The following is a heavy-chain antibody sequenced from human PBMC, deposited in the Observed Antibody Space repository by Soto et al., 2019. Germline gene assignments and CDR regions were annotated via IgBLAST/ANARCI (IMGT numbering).Heavy chain of an antibody. CDR3: ASAPYYDFWSGSKYYYGMDV. Sequence: ASVKVSCKASGYTFTSYDINWVRQATGQRLEWMGWMNPNSGNTGYAQKFQGRVTMTRNTSISTAYMELSSLRSEDTAVYYCASAPYYDFWSGSKYYYGMDVWGQGTTVTVSS. D-gene: IGHD3-3*01. CDR1: GYTFTSYD. J-gene: IGHJ6*02. V-gene: IGHV1-8*01. CDR2: MNPNSGNT.